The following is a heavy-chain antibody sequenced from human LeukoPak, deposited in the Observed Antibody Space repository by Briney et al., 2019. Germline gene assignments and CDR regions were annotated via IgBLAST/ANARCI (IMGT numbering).Heavy chain of an antibody. CDR3: VTGGGAY. D-gene: IGHD3-16*01. J-gene: IGHJ4*02. V-gene: IGHV3-7*01. Sequence: GGSLRLSCAASGLTFNSHWMSWVRQAPGKGLEWVAMINGDGSEKNYVDSVKGLFTISREDAKNSLYLQMNNLRAEDMGVYYCVTGGGAYWGQGTLVTVS. CDR1: GLTFNSHW. CDR2: INGDGSEK.